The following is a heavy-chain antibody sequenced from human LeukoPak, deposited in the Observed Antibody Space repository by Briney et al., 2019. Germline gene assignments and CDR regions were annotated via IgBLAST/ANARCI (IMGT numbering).Heavy chain of an antibody. D-gene: IGHD5-12*01. CDR2: INPSGDIT. CDR3: ARVGGGYDSDGAF. CDR1: EYTFSIYN. V-gene: IGHV1-46*01. Sequence: GASVKVSCKASEYTFSIYNMHWVRQAPGQGLEWMGIINPSGDITTYARQFQGRVTLTSDASTSTVYMELSSLRSDDTAVYYCARVGGGYDSDGAFWGQGTLVIVSS. J-gene: IGHJ4*02.